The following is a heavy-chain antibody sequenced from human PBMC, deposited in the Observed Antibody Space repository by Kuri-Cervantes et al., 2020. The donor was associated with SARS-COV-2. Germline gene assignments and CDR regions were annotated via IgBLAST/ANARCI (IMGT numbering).Heavy chain of an antibody. Sequence: SETLSLTCTVSGGSISSYYWSWIRQPPGKGLEWIGYIYYSGSTNYNPSLKSRVTISVDTSKNQFSLKLSSVTAADTAVYYCAREWYSSGWNFDYWGQGTLVTVSS. CDR2: IYYSGST. V-gene: IGHV4-59*01. CDR3: AREWYSSGWNFDY. CDR1: GGSISSYY. D-gene: IGHD6-19*01. J-gene: IGHJ4*02.